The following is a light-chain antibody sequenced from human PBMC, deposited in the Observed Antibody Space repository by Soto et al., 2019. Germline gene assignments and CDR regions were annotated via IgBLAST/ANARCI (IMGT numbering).Light chain of an antibody. J-gene: IGLJ2*01. Sequence: QSVLTQPPSVSEAPRQRVTISCSGSSSNIGNNPENWYQQFPGKAPKLLIYYDDMLYSGVSDRFSGSKSGTSASLAISGLQSEDEADYYCASWDDNLNGPVFGRGTKLTVL. CDR1: SSNIGNNP. CDR2: YDD. V-gene: IGLV1-36*01. CDR3: ASWDDNLNGPV.